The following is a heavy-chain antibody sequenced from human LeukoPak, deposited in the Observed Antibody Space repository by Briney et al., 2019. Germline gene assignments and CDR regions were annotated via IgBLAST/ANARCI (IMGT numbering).Heavy chain of an antibody. CDR2: IYTSGST. V-gene: IGHV4-4*07. CDR3: ARAPRYIAVAGLNAFDI. CDR1: GGSISSYY. Sequence: PSETLSLTCTVSGGSISSYYWSWIRQPAGKGLEWIGRIYTSGSTNYNPSLKSRVTISVDTSKNQFSLKLSSVTAADTAVYYCARAPRYIAVAGLNAFDIWGQGTMVTVSS. J-gene: IGHJ3*02. D-gene: IGHD6-19*01.